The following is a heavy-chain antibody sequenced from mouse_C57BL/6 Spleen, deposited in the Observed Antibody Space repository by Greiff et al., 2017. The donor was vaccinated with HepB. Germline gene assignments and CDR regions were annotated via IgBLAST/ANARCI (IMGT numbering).Heavy chain of an antibody. CDR3: ARDTLLRPPRMDY. J-gene: IGHJ4*01. V-gene: IGHV5-4*01. CDR2: ISDGGSYT. Sequence: EVQVVESGGGLVKPGGSLKLSCAASGFTFSSYAMSWVRQTPEKRLEWVATISDGGSYTYYPDNVKGRFTISRDNAKNNLYLQMSHLKSEDTAMYYCARDTLLRPPRMDYWGQGTSVTVSS. CDR1: GFTFSSYA. D-gene: IGHD1-2*01.